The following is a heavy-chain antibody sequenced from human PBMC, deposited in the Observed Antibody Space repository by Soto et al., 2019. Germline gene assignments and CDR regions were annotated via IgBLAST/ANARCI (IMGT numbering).Heavy chain of an antibody. CDR1: GYTFTSYY. CDR3: ARDEGSSSTADVNWFDP. J-gene: IGHJ5*02. D-gene: IGHD6-6*01. Sequence: ASVKVSCKASGYTFTSYYMPWVRQAPGQGLEWMGIINPSGGSTSYAQKFQGRVTMTMDTSTSTVYMELRSLRSEGTAVYYCARDEGSSSTADVNWFDPWGQGTLVTVSS. CDR2: INPSGGST. V-gene: IGHV1-46*01.